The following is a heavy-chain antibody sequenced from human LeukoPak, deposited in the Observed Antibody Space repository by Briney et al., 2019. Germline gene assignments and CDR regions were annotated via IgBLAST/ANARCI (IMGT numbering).Heavy chain of an antibody. CDR1: GFSLSTREMV. Sequence: ESGPTLVKPTQTLTLTCTFSGFSLSTREMVVGWIRQPPGKALEWLAFIYWNDDKRYNPSLKNRLTITKDTSKNQVVLTMTNMAPGDTGIFYCAQRPADLSIDYGGEGPVVTVPS. J-gene: IGHJ4*02. CDR2: IYWNDDK. V-gene: IGHV2-5*01. CDR3: AQRPADLSIDY.